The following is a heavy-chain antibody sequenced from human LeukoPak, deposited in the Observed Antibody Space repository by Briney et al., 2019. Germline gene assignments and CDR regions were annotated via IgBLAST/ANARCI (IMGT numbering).Heavy chain of an antibody. CDR3: VRSADSYGTRGDY. Sequence: GGSLRLSCAASGFTFRSYSMNWVRQAPGKGLEWVSYISSSSSTIYYADSVKGRFTISRDNAKNSLYVQMNSLRAEDTAVYFCVRSADSYGTRGDYWGQGTLVTVSS. V-gene: IGHV3-48*01. CDR1: GFTFRSYS. J-gene: IGHJ4*02. D-gene: IGHD5-18*01. CDR2: ISSSSSTI.